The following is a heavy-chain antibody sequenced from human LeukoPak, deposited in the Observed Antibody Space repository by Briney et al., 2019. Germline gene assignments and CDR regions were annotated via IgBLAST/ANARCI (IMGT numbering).Heavy chain of an antibody. D-gene: IGHD3-10*01. CDR2: IYHSGST. V-gene: IGHV4-38-2*02. J-gene: IGHJ4*02. Sequence: SSETLSLTCTVSGYSISSGYYWGWIRQPPGKGLEWIGSIYHSGSTYYNPSLKSRVTISVDTSKNQFSLELSSVTAADTAVYYCASLLWFGEFPKGTQVDYWGQGTLVTVSS. CDR1: GYSISSGYY. CDR3: ASLLWFGEFPKGTQVDY.